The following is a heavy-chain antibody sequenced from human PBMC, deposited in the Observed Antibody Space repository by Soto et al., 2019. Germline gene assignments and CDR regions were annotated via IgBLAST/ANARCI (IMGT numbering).Heavy chain of an antibody. Sequence: QVQLVESGGGVVQPGRSLRLSCAASGFTFSSYAMHWVRQSPGKGLEWVAVISYDGSNKYYADSVKGRFTISRDNSKNPLYLQMNSLRAEDTAVYYCARGGYSYGKVDYWGQGTLVTVSS. CDR2: ISYDGSNK. CDR1: GFTFSSYA. CDR3: ARGGYSYGKVDY. D-gene: IGHD5-18*01. J-gene: IGHJ4*02. V-gene: IGHV3-30-3*01.